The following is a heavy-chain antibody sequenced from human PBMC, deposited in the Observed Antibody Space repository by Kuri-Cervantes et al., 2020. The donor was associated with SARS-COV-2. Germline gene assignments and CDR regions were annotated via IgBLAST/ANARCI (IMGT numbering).Heavy chain of an antibody. CDR1: GYTFTGYY. D-gene: IGHD1-26*01. CDR2: INPNSGGT. Sequence: ASVKVSCKASGYTFTGYYMHWVQQAPGQGLEWMGWINPNSGGTNYAQKFQGRVTMTRDTSISTAYMELSRLRSDDTAVYYCARVVGGGSYYAWGYWGQGTLVTVSS. V-gene: IGHV1-2*02. CDR3: ARVVGGGSYYAWGY. J-gene: IGHJ4*02.